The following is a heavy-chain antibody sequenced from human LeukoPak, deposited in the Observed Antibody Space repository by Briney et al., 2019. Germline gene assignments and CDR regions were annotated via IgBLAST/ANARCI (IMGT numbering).Heavy chain of an antibody. CDR2: IYYSGST. CDR3: ARKDTDISFDY. J-gene: IGHJ4*02. V-gene: IGHV4-61*01. D-gene: IGHD5-18*01. Sequence: SETLSLTCTVSGGSVSSGRYDWSWIRQPPGKGLEWNGYIYYSGSTNYNPSLKSRVTISVDTSKNQFSLKLSSVTAAETAVYYCARKDTDISFDYWGQGTLVTVSS. CDR1: GGSVSSGRYD.